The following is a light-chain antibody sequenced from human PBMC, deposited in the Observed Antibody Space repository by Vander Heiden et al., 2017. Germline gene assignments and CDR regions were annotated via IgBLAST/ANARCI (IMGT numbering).Light chain of an antibody. CDR2: SAS. J-gene: IGKJ1*01. CDR3: QQYNNWPWT. CDR1: QSVGSN. Sequence: EVVMTQSPATLSVSPGERATLSCRASQSVGSNLLWYQRKPGQAPRLLNSSASTRVTGIPARFSGSGSGTEFTLTISSLQSEDFAVYYCQQYNNWPWTFGQGTKVEIK. V-gene: IGKV3-15*01.